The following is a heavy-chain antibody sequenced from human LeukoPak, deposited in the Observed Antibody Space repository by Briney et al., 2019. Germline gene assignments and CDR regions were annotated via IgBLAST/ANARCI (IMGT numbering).Heavy chain of an antibody. V-gene: IGHV3-53*01. J-gene: IGHJ6*04. D-gene: IGHD3-10*02. CDR2: IYSGGST. CDR1: GFTVSSNY. Sequence: GGSLRLSCAASGFTVSSNYMSWVRQAPGKGLEWVSLIYSGGSTYYADSVKGRFTISRDNAKNSLYLQMNSLRAEDTAVYYCAELGITMIGGVWGKGTTVTISS. CDR3: AELGITMIGGV.